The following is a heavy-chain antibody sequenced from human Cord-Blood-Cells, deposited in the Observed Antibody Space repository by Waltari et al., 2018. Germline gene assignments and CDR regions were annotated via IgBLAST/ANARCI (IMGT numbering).Heavy chain of an antibody. CDR2: IIPSFGTA. V-gene: IGHV1-69*12. CDR3: ARTKYYDFWSGYYAFDI. CDR1: GGTFSSYA. J-gene: IGHJ3*02. D-gene: IGHD3-3*01. Sequence: QVQLVQSGAEVKKPGSSVKVSCKASGGTFSSYAISWVRQAPGQGLEWMGGIIPSFGTANYAQKFQCRVTMTADESTSTAYMELSSLRSEDTAVYYWARTKYYDFWSGYYAFDIWGQGTMVTVSS.